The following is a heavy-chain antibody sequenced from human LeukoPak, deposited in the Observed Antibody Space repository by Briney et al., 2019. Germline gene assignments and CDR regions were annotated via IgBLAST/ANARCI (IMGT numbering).Heavy chain of an antibody. J-gene: IGHJ4*02. CDR1: GFTFRSYA. D-gene: IGHD3-22*01. CDR3: ARDRGRYYDSRGFYWGYYFDS. CDR2: ITGSGGAT. V-gene: IGHV3-23*01. Sequence: GGSLRLSCAASGFTFRSYAMSWVRQAPGKGLEWVSGITGSGGATYYADSVNGRFTISRDNSKNTLYLQMDSLRAGDTAVYYCARDRGRYYDSRGFYWGYYFDSWGQGILVTVST.